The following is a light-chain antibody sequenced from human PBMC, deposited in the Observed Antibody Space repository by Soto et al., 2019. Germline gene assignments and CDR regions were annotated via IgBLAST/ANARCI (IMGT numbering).Light chain of an antibody. CDR1: QDIRNY. Sequence: DIQMTQSPSSLSASVGDSFTITCQSSQDIRNYLNWYQQKPGKAPKLLIYDASNLETGVPSRFSGSGSVTHFTFTISSLQPEDIATYYCQHYDNLPFFGPGTKVDIK. CDR3: QHYDNLPF. J-gene: IGKJ3*01. CDR2: DAS. V-gene: IGKV1-33*01.